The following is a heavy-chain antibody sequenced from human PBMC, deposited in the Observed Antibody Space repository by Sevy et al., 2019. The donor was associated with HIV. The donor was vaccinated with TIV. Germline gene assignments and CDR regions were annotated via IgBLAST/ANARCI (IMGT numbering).Heavy chain of an antibody. CDR1: GFTFSTYD. CDR3: ARSGGYSDYGMDA. D-gene: IGHD5-12*01. V-gene: IGHV3-13*05. J-gene: IGHJ6*02. Sequence: GGSLRLSCVSSGFTFSTYDMHWVRQVTGKGLEWISGVGPAGDQFYPGSVKGRFTISRENAKNSIYLQMNNLRAGDTAVYYCARSGGYSDYGMDAWGQGTTVTVSS. CDR2: VGPAGDQ.